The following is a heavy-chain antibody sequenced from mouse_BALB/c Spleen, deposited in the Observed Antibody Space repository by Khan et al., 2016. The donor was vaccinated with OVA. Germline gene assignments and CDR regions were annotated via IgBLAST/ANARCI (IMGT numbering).Heavy chain of an antibody. J-gene: IGHJ2*01. CDR2: ISYSGST. CDR1: GYSITSGYG. V-gene: IGHV3-2*02. CDR3: ARTARIKY. Sequence: EVQLQESGPGLVKPSQSLSLTCTVTGYSITSGYGWNWIRQFPGNKLEWMGYISYSGSTNYNPSLQSRISITRATSKNQFFLQLNSVTTEDTATYYCARTARIKYWGQGTTLTVSS. D-gene: IGHD1-2*01.